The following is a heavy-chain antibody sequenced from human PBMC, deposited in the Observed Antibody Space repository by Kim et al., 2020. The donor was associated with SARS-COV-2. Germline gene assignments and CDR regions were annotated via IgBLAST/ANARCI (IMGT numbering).Heavy chain of an antibody. D-gene: IGHD1-26*01. J-gene: IGHJ6*02. V-gene: IGHV5-10-1*01. CDR2: IDPSDSYT. Sequence: GESLKISCKGSGYIFITNWISWVRQMPGKGLEWMGRIDPSDSYTNYSPSFQGHVTISTDKSISTAYLQWSSLKTSDTAMYYCARHGTVGDIPGMDVSGQG. CDR1: GYIFITNW. CDR3: ARHGTVGDIPGMDV.